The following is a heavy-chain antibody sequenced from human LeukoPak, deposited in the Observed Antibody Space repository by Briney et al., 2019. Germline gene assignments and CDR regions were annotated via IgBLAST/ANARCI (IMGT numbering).Heavy chain of an antibody. J-gene: IGHJ4*02. D-gene: IGHD4-11*01. CDR1: GYSLNAYY. V-gene: IGHV1-2*02. CDR2: INPSSGGT. Sequence: GASVKVSFKASGYSLNAYYMHWVRQAPGQGLEWMGWINPSSGGTKYAQKFQGRVTMARDTSISTTYMELRRLTSDDTAVYYCARGLGLDYWGQGTLVTASS. CDR3: ARGLGLDY.